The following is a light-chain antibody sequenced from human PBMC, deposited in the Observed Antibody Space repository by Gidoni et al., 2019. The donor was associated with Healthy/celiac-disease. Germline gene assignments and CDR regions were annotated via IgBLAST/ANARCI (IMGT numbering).Light chain of an antibody. CDR3: QQSYSTPYT. J-gene: IGKJ2*01. V-gene: IGKV1-39*01. CDR1: QSISSY. Sequence: ISIPQAPSSLSASVGDRVTITCRASQSISSYLNWYQQKPGKAPKLLIYAASSLQSGVPSRFSGSGSGTDFTLTISSLQPEDFATYYCQQSYSTPYTFGQGTKLEIK. CDR2: AAS.